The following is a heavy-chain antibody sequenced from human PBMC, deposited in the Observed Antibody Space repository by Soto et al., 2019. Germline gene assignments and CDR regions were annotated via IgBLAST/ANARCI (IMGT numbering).Heavy chain of an antibody. J-gene: IGHJ6*02. CDR1: GYTFTGYY. Sequence: WASVKVSCKASGYTFTGYYMHWVRQAPGQGLEWMGWINPNSGGTNYAQKFQGRVTMTRDTSISTAYMELSRLRSDDTAVYYCARGSRSIFGVVIYYYYYGMDVWGQGTTVTVSS. D-gene: IGHD3-3*01. V-gene: IGHV1-2*02. CDR3: ARGSRSIFGVVIYYYYYGMDV. CDR2: INPNSGGT.